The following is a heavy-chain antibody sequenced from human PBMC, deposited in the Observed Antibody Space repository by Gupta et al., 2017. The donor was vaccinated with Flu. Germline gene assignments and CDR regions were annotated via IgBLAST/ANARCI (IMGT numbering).Heavy chain of an antibody. Sequence: EVQLVQSGAEVKKPGESLRISCQASGFAFSSYWIGWVRQMAGKDLVWMASIYPGDSDLRYSPSFQGRVTVSADLSISTAYLQLSRLEASDTAMYFCARVGGVGRRGSFDTWGQGTMVTVSS. CDR2: IYPGDSDL. CDR3: ARVGGVGRRGSFDT. J-gene: IGHJ3*02. CDR1: GFAFSSYW. D-gene: IGHD3-16*01. V-gene: IGHV5-51*03.